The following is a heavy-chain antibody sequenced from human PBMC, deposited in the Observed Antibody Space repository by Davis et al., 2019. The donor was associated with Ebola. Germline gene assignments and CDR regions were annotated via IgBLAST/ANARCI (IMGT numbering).Heavy chain of an antibody. J-gene: IGHJ4*02. CDR3: AKDRYYGSGSQDY. CDR2: ISSSSSTI. D-gene: IGHD3-10*01. Sequence: GESLKISCAASGFTFSSYSMNWVRQAPGKGLEWVSYISSSSSTIYYADSVKGRFTISRDNAKNSLYLQMNSLRAEDTAVYYCAKDRYYGSGSQDYWGQGTLVTVSS. CDR1: GFTFSSYS. V-gene: IGHV3-48*04.